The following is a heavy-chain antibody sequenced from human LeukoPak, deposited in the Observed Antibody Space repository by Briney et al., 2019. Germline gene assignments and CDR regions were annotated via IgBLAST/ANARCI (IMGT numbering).Heavy chain of an antibody. CDR2: IRSRTTGYAT. J-gene: IGHJ6*02. Sequence: GRSLILSCAASGFSFSEAAIHWVRQASGKGLEWVGRIRSRTTGYATAYAASVKGRFTISRDDSKNTAFLRMNSLRAEDTAVYYCAKATLPGIDTLPYYYYGMDVWGQGTTVTVSS. V-gene: IGHV3-73*01. CDR3: AKATLPGIDTLPYYYYGMDV. CDR1: GFSFSEAA. D-gene: IGHD2-15*01.